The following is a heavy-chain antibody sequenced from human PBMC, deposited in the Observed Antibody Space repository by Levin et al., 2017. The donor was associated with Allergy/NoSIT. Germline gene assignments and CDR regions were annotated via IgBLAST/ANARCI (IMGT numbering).Heavy chain of an antibody. CDR2: ITPGLAII. D-gene: IGHD2-2*01. V-gene: IGHV1-69*04. CDR1: GGTFNSYT. J-gene: IGHJ6*03. CDR3: AREYCSGAPCYDFYYYYMDV. Sequence: WASVKVSCKASGGTFNSYTITWVRQAPGQGLEWMGRITPGLAIINYAQEFQGRVTITADESTSTAYMELSSLKSEDTAVYYCAREYCSGAPCYDFYYYYMDVWGKGTTVTVSS.